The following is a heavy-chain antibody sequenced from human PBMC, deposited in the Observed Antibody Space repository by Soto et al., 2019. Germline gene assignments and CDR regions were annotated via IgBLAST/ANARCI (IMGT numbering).Heavy chain of an antibody. J-gene: IGHJ6*02. D-gene: IGHD1-7*01. V-gene: IGHV1-69*01. CDR1: GGTFSSYA. CDR3: ARANNWNYESGYYGMDV. Sequence: QVQLVQSGAEVKKPGSSVKVSCKASGGTFSSYAISWLRQAPGQGLEWMVGIIPIFGTANYAQKFQGRVTITADESTSTAYRELSSLRSEDTGVYYCARANNWNYESGYYGMDVWGQGTTVTVSS. CDR2: IIPIFGTA.